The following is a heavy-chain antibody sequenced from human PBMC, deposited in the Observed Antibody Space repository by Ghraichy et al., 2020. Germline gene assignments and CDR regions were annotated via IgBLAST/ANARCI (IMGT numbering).Heavy chain of an antibody. CDR2: IYNSGNA. D-gene: IGHD3-3*01. V-gene: IGHV4-59*01. CDR1: GGSISRYY. CDR3: ARSNWRSVALDY. Sequence: SETLSLTCSVSGGSISRYYWSWIRQPPGKGLEWIGYIYNSGNANYNPSLKSRVTISVDTSKNQFSLKLSSVTAPDTAVYYCARSNWRSVALDYWGQGTLITVSS. J-gene: IGHJ4*02.